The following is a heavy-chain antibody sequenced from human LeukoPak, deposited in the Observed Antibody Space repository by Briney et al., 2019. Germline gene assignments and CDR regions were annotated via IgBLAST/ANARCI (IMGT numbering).Heavy chain of an antibody. CDR3: AKDLWHYYGSGSYPQYYFDY. J-gene: IGHJ4*02. V-gene: IGHV3-23*01. D-gene: IGHD3-10*01. CDR1: GFTFSSYA. Sequence: GGSLRLSCAASGFTFSSYAMSWVRQAPGKGLEWVSAISGSGGSTYYADSVKGRFTISRDNSKNTLYLQMNSLRAEDTAVYYCAKDLWHYYGSGSYPQYYFDYWGQGTLVTVSS. CDR2: ISGSGGST.